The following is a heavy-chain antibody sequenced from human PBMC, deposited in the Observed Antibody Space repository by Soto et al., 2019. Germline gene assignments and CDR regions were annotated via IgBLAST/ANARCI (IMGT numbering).Heavy chain of an antibody. CDR2: INSDGTIT. CDR3: ARGVRGHYRKDV. CDR1: GFTFSNYW. D-gene: IGHD3-10*01. J-gene: IGHJ6*02. Sequence: GGSLRLSCTASGFTFSNYWIHWVRQAPGKGLMWVSRINSDGTITNYADFVKGRFTISRDNAKNTLYLQMNSLRAEDTALYYCARGVRGHYRKDVWGQGTTVTVSS. V-gene: IGHV3-74*01.